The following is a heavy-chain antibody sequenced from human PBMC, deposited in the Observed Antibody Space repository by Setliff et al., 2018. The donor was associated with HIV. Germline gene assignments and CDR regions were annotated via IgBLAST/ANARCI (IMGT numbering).Heavy chain of an antibody. CDR1: SVSGGSINSGSYY. D-gene: IGHD2-21*02. V-gene: IGHV4-61*02. CDR3: ARGGCGVDCSKYNWFDP. J-gene: IGHJ5*02. CDR2: IYTNGNT. Sequence: SETLSLTCTVSVSGGSINSGSYYWTWIRQPAGRGLEWIGRIYTNGNTNYNPSFESRVSISIDTSKNQFSLQLTSVTAADTAVYYCARGGCGVDCSKYNWFDPWGQGTLVTV.